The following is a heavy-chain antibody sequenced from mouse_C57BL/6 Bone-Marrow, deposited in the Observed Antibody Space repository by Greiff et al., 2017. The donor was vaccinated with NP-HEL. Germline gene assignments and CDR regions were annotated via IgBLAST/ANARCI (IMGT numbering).Heavy chain of an antibody. J-gene: IGHJ4*01. D-gene: IGHD2-5*01. CDR1: GFTFSSYA. V-gene: IGHV5-4*01. CDR2: ISDGGSYT. CDR3: ARDSNPRAYDYAMDY. Sequence: EVMLVESGGGLVKPGGSLKLSCAASGFTFSSYAMSWVRQTPETRLEWVATISDGGSYTYYQDNVKGRFTISRDNAKNNLYLQMSHLKSEDTAMDYCARDSNPRAYDYAMDYWGQGTSVTVSS.